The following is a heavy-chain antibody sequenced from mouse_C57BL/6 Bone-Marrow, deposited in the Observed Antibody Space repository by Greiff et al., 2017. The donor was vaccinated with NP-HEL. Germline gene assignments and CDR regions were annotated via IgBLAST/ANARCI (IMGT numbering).Heavy chain of an antibody. J-gene: IGHJ3*01. Sequence: VQLQQSGPELVKPGASVKISCKASGYTFTDYYMNWVKQSHGKSLEWIGDINPNNGGTSYNQKVKGKATLTVDKSSSADYMEHRSLTSEDSAVYYCAREVRAWFAYWGQGTLVTVSA. CDR1: GYTFTDYY. CDR3: AREVRAWFAY. D-gene: IGHD2-13*01. CDR2: INPNNGGT. V-gene: IGHV1-26*01.